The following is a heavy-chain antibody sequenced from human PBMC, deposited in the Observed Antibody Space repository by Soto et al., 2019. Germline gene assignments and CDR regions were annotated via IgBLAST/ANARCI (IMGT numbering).Heavy chain of an antibody. V-gene: IGHV1-69*13. CDR2: IIPIFGTA. D-gene: IGHD5-12*01. J-gene: IGHJ6*02. CDR1: GGTFSSYA. Sequence: SVKVSCKASGGTFSSYAISWVRQAPGQGLEWMGGIIPIFGTANYAQKFQGRVTITADESTSTAYMELSSLRSEDTAVYYCARVCRDGYNEYYYGMDVWGQGTTVTVSS. CDR3: ARVCRDGYNEYYYGMDV.